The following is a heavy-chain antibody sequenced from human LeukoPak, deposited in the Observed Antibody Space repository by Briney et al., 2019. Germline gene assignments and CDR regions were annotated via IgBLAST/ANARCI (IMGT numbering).Heavy chain of an antibody. CDR3: ARRYCSSTNCYTPGFDP. CDR1: GYTFTGYY. V-gene: IGHV1-2*02. CDR2: INPSSGGT. Sequence: ASVKVSCKASGYTFTGYYIHWVRQAPGQGLEWMGWINPSSGGTNYAQRFQGRVTMTRDTSISTAYMELSSLRFDDTAVYYCARRYCSSTNCYTPGFDPWGQGTLVTVSS. D-gene: IGHD2-2*02. J-gene: IGHJ5*02.